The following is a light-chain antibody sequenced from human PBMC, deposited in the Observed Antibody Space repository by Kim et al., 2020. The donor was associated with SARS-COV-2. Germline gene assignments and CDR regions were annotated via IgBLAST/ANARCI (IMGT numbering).Light chain of an antibody. CDR2: QDN. J-gene: IGLJ3*02. Sequence: SYELTQPPSVSVSPGQTASITCSGDKLGDKYACWYQQKPGQSPVQVIYQDNKRPSGIPERFSGSNSGNTATLTISGTQAVDEADYYCQAWDSSTEVFGGG. V-gene: IGLV3-1*01. CDR1: KLGDKY. CDR3: QAWDSSTEV.